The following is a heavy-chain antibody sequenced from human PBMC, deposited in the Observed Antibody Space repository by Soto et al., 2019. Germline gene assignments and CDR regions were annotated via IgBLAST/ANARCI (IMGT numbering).Heavy chain of an antibody. J-gene: IGHJ3*02. V-gene: IGHV3-33*01. CDR2: IWYDGSNK. CDR1: GFTFSSYG. CDR3: ARDNFARAGSFDI. Sequence: GGSLRLSCAAFGFTFSSYGMHWVRQAPGKGLEWVAVIWYDGSNKYYADSVKGRFTFSRDNSKNTLYLQMNSLRSEDTAVYYCARDNFARAGSFDIWGQGTMVTVSS.